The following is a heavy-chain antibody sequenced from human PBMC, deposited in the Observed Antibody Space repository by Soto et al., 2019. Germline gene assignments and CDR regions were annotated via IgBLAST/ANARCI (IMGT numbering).Heavy chain of an antibody. J-gene: IGHJ4*02. V-gene: IGHV4-59*01. CDR1: GGSISGYY. Sequence: SETLSLTCTVSGGSISGYYWGWIRQPPGKGLEWIGYIYYDGGSKYNPSLQSRVTMSVDTTKNQLSLKVRSVTAADTAVYYCARVRERLQYFDWFYHFDYWGQGALVTVSS. CDR2: IYYDGGS. D-gene: IGHD3-9*01. CDR3: ARVRERLQYFDWFYHFDY.